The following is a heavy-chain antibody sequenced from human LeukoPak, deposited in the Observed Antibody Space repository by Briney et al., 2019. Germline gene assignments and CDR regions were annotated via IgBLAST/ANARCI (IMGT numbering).Heavy chain of an antibody. CDR1: GGSIRSLY. CDR2: IYYSGST. D-gene: IGHD3-10*01. CDR3: AREGTDQYYYYYMDV. V-gene: IGHV4-59*11. Sequence: SETLSLTCTVSGGSIRSLYWSWIRQPPGKGLEWLGYIYYSGSTNYNPSLKSRVTISLDTSKNQFSLKLSSVTAADTAVYYCAREGTDQYYYYYMDVWGKGTTVTVSS. J-gene: IGHJ6*03.